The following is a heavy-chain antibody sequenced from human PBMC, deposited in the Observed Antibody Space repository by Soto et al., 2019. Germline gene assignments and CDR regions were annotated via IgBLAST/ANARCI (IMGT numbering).Heavy chain of an antibody. J-gene: IGHJ6*02. D-gene: IGHD1-20*01. Sequence: SGPTLVNPTETLTVTCTFSGFSLTSPGMFVSWIRQSPGKALEWLALIERDDDDKYYSTSLKTRLTISKDTRKNQVVLTMANMEPADTATYYCARSIRGPRRFNGMDVWGQGTTVTVSS. CDR3: ARSIRGPRRFNGMDV. CDR2: IERDDDDK. CDR1: GFSLTSPGMF. V-gene: IGHV2-70*13.